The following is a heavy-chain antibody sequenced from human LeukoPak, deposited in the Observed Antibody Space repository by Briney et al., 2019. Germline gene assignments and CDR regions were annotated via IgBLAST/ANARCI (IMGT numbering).Heavy chain of an antibody. CDR2: IYHSGST. CDR3: ARHGSWSGYNYVLDY. D-gene: IGHD3-3*01. CDR1: GYSISSGFY. Sequence: SETLSLTCAVSGYSISSGFYWGWIRQPPGKGLEWIGTIYHSGSTYYNPSLKSRVTISVDTSKNQFALKLSSVTAADTAVYYCARHGSWSGYNYVLDYWGQGTLVTVSS. V-gene: IGHV4-38-2*01. J-gene: IGHJ4*02.